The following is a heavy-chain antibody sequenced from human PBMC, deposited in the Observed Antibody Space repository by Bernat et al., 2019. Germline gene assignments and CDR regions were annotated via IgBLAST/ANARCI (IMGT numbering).Heavy chain of an antibody. Sequence: QVQLQESGPGLVKPSQTLSLTCTVSGGSISSGGYYWSWIRQHPGKGLEWIGYIYYSGSTYYNPSLKSRVTISVDTSKNQFSLKLSSVTAAATAVYYCAGPRGEAGIDWYFDLWGRGTLVTVSS. CDR1: GGSISSGGYY. V-gene: IGHV4-31*03. D-gene: IGHD6-19*01. J-gene: IGHJ2*01. CDR2: IYYSGST. CDR3: AGPRGEAGIDWYFDL.